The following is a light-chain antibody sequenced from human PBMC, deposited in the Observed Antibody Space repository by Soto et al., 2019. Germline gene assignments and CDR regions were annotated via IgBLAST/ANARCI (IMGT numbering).Light chain of an antibody. CDR2: EGT. CDR1: SSDVGSYDL. Sequence: QSALTQPASVSGSPGQSIIISCTGTSSDVGSYDLVSWYRQRPGKAPKLMIYEGTKRPSGVSNRYSASKSGNTASLTISGLQAEDEADYFCCSYAGRNTSMVFGGGTKLTVL. CDR3: CSYAGRNTSMV. J-gene: IGLJ2*01. V-gene: IGLV2-23*01.